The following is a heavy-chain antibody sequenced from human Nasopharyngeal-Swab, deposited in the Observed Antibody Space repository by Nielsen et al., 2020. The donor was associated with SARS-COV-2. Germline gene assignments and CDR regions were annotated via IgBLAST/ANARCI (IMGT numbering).Heavy chain of an antibody. CDR2: ISGSGGST. J-gene: IGHJ3*02. V-gene: IGHV3-23*01. Sequence: GESLKISCAASGFTFSSYAMSWVRQAPGKGLEWVSAISGSGGSTYYADSVKGRFTISRDNSKNTLYLQMNSLRAEDTAVYYCAKDATRMIVVVITVLAFDIWGQGTMFTVSS. CDR3: AKDATRMIVVVITVLAFDI. CDR1: GFTFSSYA. D-gene: IGHD3-22*01.